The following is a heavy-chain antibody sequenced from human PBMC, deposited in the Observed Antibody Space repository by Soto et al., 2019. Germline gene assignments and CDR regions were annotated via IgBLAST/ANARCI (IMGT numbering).Heavy chain of an antibody. V-gene: IGHV3-23*01. CDR3: AKDVISGDGFWLMDH. CDR2: IYGSGAGI. D-gene: IGHD2-21*02. Sequence: EVQLLESGGGLVQPGGSLRLSCAGSGFTFSDYAMTWVRQAPGKGLESVSGIYGSGAGIQCADSVRGRFTISRDNSRNTLYLQMNSLRAEDTAVYYCAKDVISGDGFWLMDHWGQGTLVTVSS. CDR1: GFTFSDYA. J-gene: IGHJ4*02.